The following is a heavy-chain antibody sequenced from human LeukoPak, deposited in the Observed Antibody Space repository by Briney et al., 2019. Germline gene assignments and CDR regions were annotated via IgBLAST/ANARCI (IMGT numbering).Heavy chain of an antibody. CDR3: ARTHSYGSFDI. J-gene: IGHJ3*02. CDR1: GFTFSTYI. V-gene: IGHV3-64*04. CDR2: ITGNGGST. D-gene: IGHD5-18*01. Sequence: PGGSLRLSCSASGFTFSTYIMHWVRQAPGKGLETVSAITGNGGSTSYADSVKGRFTISRDNAKNTLYLQMNSLRAEDTAVYYCARTHSYGSFDIWGQGTMVTVSS.